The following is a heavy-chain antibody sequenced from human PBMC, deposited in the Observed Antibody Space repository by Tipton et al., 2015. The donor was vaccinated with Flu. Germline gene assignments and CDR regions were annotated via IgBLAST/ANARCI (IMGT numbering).Heavy chain of an antibody. V-gene: IGHV3-23*01. CDR1: GFTFSKSA. CDR3: AKEGGWELSSPHFDY. Sequence: GSLRLSCAASGFTFSKSALCRVRQAPGKGLEWVSASAGNGVKYYADSVKGRFTISRDNSKNTLYLQMNSLKAEDTAGYYCAKEGGWELSSPHFDYWGQGTLVIESS. CDR2: SAGNGVK. D-gene: IGHD1-26*01. J-gene: IGHJ4*02.